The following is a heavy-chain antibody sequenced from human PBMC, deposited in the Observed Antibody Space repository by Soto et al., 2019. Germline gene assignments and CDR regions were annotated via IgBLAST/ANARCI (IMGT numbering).Heavy chain of an antibody. D-gene: IGHD1-1*01. CDR3: VKDKNWNDPG. J-gene: IGHJ4*02. V-gene: IGHV3-23*01. CDR2: ISGDSSST. Sequence: GGALRVGCASSGFTFSINGMTWVRQAPGKGLDSVSSISGDSSSTYYADSVKGRFTVSIDNSKNTLYLQMNSLRAEDTAIYYCVKDKNWNDPGWGQGTLVTVS. CDR1: GFTFSING.